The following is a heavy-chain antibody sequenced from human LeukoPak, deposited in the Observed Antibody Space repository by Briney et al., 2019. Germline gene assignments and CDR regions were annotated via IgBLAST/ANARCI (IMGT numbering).Heavy chain of an antibody. CDR3: ARPSFTSGSCFDY. Sequence: GGSLRLSCAASGFSFTTYWMGWVRQTPEKGLEWVANVKHDESEKYYVDSVKGRFTISRDNSRNALYLQMNSLRVEDTAVYYCARPSFTSGSCFDYWGQGTLVTVSS. V-gene: IGHV3-7*01. CDR2: VKHDESEK. D-gene: IGHD1-26*01. CDR1: GFSFTTYW. J-gene: IGHJ4*02.